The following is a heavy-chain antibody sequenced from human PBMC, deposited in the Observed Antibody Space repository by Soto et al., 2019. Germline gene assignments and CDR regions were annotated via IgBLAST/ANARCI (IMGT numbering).Heavy chain of an antibody. CDR1: GGSISSYF. CDR3: ARAPVGLDTISYFDY. CDR2: VYYTGTT. V-gene: IGHV4-59*01. J-gene: IGHJ4*02. Sequence: SETLSLTCTVSGGSISSYFYIWVRQPPGKGLEWIGSVYYTGTTDYNPSLKSRVTISVDTSKTQFSLNLRSVTAADTAVYYCARAPVGLDTISYFDYWGQGKLVTVSS. D-gene: IGHD3-3*01.